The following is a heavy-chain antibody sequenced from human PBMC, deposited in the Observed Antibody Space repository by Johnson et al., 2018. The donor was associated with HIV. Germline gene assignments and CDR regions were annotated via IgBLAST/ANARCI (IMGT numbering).Heavy chain of an antibody. CDR3: ARDWGTRGWDDAFDI. Sequence: EQLVESGGGVVQPERSLRLSCSASGFTFSSYAMHWVRQATGKGLEWVSAIGTAGDTYYPGPVKGRFTISRDTAKNLLYLQMNSLRAEDTAVYYCARDWGTRGWDDAFDIWGQGTMVTVSS. D-gene: IGHD3-16*01. CDR2: IGTAGDT. CDR1: GFTFSSYA. J-gene: IGHJ3*02. V-gene: IGHV3-13*01.